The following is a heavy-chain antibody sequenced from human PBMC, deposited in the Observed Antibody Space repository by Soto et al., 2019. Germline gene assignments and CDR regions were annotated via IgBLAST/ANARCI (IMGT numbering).Heavy chain of an antibody. D-gene: IGHD6-13*01. V-gene: IGHV3-53*01. Sequence: SGGSLRLSCAASGFTVSSNYMSWVRQAPGKGLEWASVIYSGGSTYYADSVKGRFTISRDNSKNTLYLQMNSLRAEDTAVYYCASHSSSWYGDYYYYGMDVWGQGTTVTVSS. CDR3: ASHSSSWYGDYYYYGMDV. CDR2: IYSGGST. CDR1: GFTVSSNY. J-gene: IGHJ6*02.